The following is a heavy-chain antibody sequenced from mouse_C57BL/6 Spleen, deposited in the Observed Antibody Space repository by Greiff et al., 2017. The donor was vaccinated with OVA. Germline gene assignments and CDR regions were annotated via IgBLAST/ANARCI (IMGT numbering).Heavy chain of an antibody. CDR2: IYPGDGDT. CDR3: ARSITTVVAPYCDY. V-gene: IGHV1-82*01. J-gene: IGHJ2*01. D-gene: IGHD1-1*01. Sequence: QVQLKQSGPELVKPGASVKISCKASGYAFSSSWMNWVKQRPGKGLEWIGRIYPGDGDTNYNGKFKGKATLTADKSSSTAYMQLSSLTSEDSAVYFCARSITTVVAPYCDYWGQGTTLTVSS. CDR1: GYAFSSSW.